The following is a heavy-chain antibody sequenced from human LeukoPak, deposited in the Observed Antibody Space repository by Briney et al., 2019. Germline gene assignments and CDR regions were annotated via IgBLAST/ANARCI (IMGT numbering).Heavy chain of an antibody. D-gene: IGHD3-3*02. CDR3: ATYMSAFEGPGDY. CDR1: GFISGNYA. CDR2: IAATDDTT. Sequence: GGSLRLSCEASGFISGNYAMSWVRQAPGKGLEWVCTIAATDDTTYFTDSVKGSLTISRDNSRNTLYLQMNSLRVEDTAVYYCATYMSAFEGPGDYWGQGTLVTVSS. V-gene: IGHV3-23*01. J-gene: IGHJ4*02.